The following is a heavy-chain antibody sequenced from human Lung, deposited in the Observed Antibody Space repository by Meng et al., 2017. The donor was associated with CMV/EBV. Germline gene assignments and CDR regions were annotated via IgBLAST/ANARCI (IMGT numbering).Heavy chain of an antibody. CDR2: IGTVGDT. Sequence: GGSLRLSCTASGFTFSTYDFHWVRQPTGKGLEWVSSIGTVGDTYSIGSVKGRFIISREDAKNSVYLQMNGLRDGDTGLYYCARARSPTHVEYWGQGALVTVSS. CDR3: ARARSPTHVEY. J-gene: IGHJ4*02. V-gene: IGHV3-13*01. CDR1: GFTFSTYD.